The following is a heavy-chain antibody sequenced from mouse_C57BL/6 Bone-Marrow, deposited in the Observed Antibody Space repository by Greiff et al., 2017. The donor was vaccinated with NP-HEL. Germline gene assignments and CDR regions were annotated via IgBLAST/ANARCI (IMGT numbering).Heavy chain of an antibody. D-gene: IGHD4-1*01. Sequence: VQLQESGAELVKPGASVKMSCKASGYTFTSYWITWVKQRPGQGLEWIGDIYPGSGSTNYNEKFKSKATLTVDTSSSTAYMQLSSLTSEDSAVYYCARASNWDEYWGQGTTLTVSS. CDR3: ARASNWDEY. CDR1: GYTFTSYW. J-gene: IGHJ2*01. CDR2: IYPGSGST. V-gene: IGHV1-55*01.